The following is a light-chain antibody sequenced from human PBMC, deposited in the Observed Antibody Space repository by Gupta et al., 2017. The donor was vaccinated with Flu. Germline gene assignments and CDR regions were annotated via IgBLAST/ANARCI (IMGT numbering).Light chain of an antibody. J-gene: IGLJ2*01. CDR1: KLGDKY. V-gene: IGLV3-1*01. CDR2: QDT. Sequence: TCSGDKLGDKYACWYQQKPGQSPVLVIYQDTKRPSGIPERFSGSNSGNTASLTISGTQALDEADYDCQAWDSSTVVFGGRTKLTVL. CDR3: QAWDSSTVV.